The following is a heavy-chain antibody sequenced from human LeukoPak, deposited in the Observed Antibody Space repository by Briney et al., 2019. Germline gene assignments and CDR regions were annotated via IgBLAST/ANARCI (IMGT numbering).Heavy chain of an antibody. D-gene: IGHD3-22*01. J-gene: IGHJ4*02. CDR1: EFTFSSYG. V-gene: IGHV3-30*03. CDR2: ISYDGSNK. Sequence: PGRSLRLSCAASEFTFSSYGMHWVRQAPGKGLEWVAVISYDGSNKYYADSVKGRFSISRDNSKNTLYLQMNSLRAEDTAVYYCARLLSSSGYYWGQGTLVTVSS. CDR3: ARLLSSSGYY.